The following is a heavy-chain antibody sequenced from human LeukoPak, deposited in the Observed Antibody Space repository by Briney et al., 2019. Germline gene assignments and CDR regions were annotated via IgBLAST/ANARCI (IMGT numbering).Heavy chain of an antibody. CDR2: IYTSGST. CDR3: ARLRSIAAAVYYFDY. CDR1: GGSISSYY. V-gene: IGHV4-4*07. D-gene: IGHD6-6*01. J-gene: IGHJ4*02. Sequence: SETLSLTCTVSGGSISSYYWSWIRQPAGKGLEWIGRIYTSGSTNYNPSLKSRVTISVDKSKNQFSLKLSSVTAADTAVYYCARLRSIAAAVYYFDYWGQGTPVTVSS.